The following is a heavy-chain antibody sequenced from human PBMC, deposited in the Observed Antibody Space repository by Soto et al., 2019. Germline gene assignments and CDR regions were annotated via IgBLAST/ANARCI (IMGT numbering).Heavy chain of an antibody. D-gene: IGHD3-10*01. V-gene: IGHV3-30-3*01. CDR2: ISYDGSNK. J-gene: IGHJ4*02. Sequence: PGGTMRLSWAASGFTFSSYAMHWVRHAPGKGLEWVEVISYDGSNKYSADSVKGRFTISRDNSKNTLYLQMNRLRAEDTAVYDCARASGSGRLFGYWGQGTLVTVSS. CDR1: GFTFSSYA. CDR3: ARASGSGRLFGY.